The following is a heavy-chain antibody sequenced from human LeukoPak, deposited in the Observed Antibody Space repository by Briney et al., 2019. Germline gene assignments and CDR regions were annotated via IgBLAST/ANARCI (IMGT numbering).Heavy chain of an antibody. V-gene: IGHV3-33*01. D-gene: IGHD3-10*01. CDR3: AREYGSGSYSSWRYFDY. Sequence: PGGSLRLSCAASGFTFSSYGMHWVRRAPGKGLEWVAVIWYDGSNKYYADSVKGRFTISRDNSKNTLYLQMNSLRAEDTAVYYCAREYGSGSYSSWRYFDYWGQGTLVTVSS. J-gene: IGHJ4*02. CDR2: IWYDGSNK. CDR1: GFTFSSYG.